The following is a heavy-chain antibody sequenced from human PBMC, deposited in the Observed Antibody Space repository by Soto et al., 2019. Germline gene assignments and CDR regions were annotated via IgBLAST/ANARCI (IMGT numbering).Heavy chain of an antibody. D-gene: IGHD3-22*01. CDR3: AADHWGYYDSSGYIPLWLLGYFDY. J-gene: IGHJ4*02. CDR1: GYTFTNYY. Sequence: ASVKVSCKASGYTFTNYYMHWVRQAPGQGLEWMGIINPSDGSTSYAQKFQGRVTMTRDTSTSTVYMELSSLRSEDTAVYYCAADHWGYYDSSGYIPLWLLGYFDYLGQGTLVTFSS. V-gene: IGHV1-46*01. CDR2: INPSDGST.